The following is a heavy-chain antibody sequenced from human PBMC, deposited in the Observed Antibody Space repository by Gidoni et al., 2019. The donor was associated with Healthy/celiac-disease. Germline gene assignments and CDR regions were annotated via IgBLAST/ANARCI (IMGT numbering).Heavy chain of an antibody. CDR2: IWYDGSNK. Sequence: QVQLVESGGGVVQPGGSLRLSCAASGFTFSSYGMHWVRQAPGKGLEWVAVIWYDGSNKYYADSVKGRFTISRDNSKNTLYLQMNSLRAEDTAVYYCARDFIMPGSPSYYYYGMDVWGQGTTVTVSS. CDR1: GFTFSSYG. J-gene: IGHJ6*02. D-gene: IGHD2-2*01. V-gene: IGHV3-33*01. CDR3: ARDFIMPGSPSYYYYGMDV.